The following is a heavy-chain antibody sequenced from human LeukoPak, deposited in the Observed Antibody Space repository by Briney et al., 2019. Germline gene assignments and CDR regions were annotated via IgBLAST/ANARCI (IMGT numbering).Heavy chain of an antibody. V-gene: IGHV3-64*01. CDR1: GFTFSIYA. D-gene: IGHD6-13*01. Sequence: GGSLRLSCAASGFTFSIYAMHWVRQAPGKGLEYVSSISRNGGGTSYANSVKGRFSISRDNSKNTLYLQMGSLRAEDMAVYYCARDRVGSSWSEFCYWGQGTLVTVSS. J-gene: IGHJ4*02. CDR3: ARDRVGSSWSEFCY. CDR2: ISRNGGGT.